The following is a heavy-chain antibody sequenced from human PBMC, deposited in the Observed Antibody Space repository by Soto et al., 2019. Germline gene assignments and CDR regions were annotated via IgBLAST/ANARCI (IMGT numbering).Heavy chain of an antibody. Sequence: SETLSLTCTVSGVSISVYDWSWIRQPPGKGLEWIGFVSNSGSTIYNPSLKSRVTISVDTSKSHFSLKLNSMTAADTAVYYCARSFGYTGYDTYHFDYWGRGILVTVS. CDR1: GVSISVYD. V-gene: IGHV4-59*01. CDR2: VSNSGST. J-gene: IGHJ4*02. CDR3: ARSFGYTGYDTYHFDY. D-gene: IGHD5-12*01.